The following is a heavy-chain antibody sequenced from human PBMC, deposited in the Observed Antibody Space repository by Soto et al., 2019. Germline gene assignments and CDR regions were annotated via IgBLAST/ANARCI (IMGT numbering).Heavy chain of an antibody. V-gene: IGHV4-59*01. J-gene: IGHJ4*02. CDR3: ARAPMVLSRSYFDS. Sequence: SETLSLTCTVSGGSISNFYWSWIRQPPGKGLEWIGYISYSGNTNYDPSLKSRVSISVDTSKNQLSLNLTSVTAADTAVYYCARAPMVLSRSYFDSWGQGTPVTVSS. D-gene: IGHD2-8*01. CDR2: ISYSGNT. CDR1: GGSISNFY.